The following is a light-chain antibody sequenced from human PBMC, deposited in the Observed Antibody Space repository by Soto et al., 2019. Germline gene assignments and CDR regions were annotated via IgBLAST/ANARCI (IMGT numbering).Light chain of an antibody. CDR3: YSYTSSSTYV. J-gene: IGLJ1*01. CDR1: SSVVGGYNY. Sequence: QSVLTQPASVSGSPGQSITISCTGTSSVVGGYNYVSWYQQHPAKAPKVMIYDVSNRPSGVSNRFSGSKSGNTASLTISGLQAEDEADYYCYSYTSSSTYVFGTGTKVTV. CDR2: DVS. V-gene: IGLV2-14*03.